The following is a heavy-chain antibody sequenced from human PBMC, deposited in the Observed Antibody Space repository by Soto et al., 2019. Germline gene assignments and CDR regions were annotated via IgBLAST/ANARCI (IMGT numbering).Heavy chain of an antibody. CDR1: GYTFTTHG. CDR3: ARDLGYCRSGTCYREWFDP. J-gene: IGHJ5*02. CDR2: VRGDNGHT. D-gene: IGHD2-15*01. V-gene: IGHV1-18*01. Sequence: QVQLVQSGAEVKKPGASVKVSCKASGYTFTTHGISWVRQVPGQGLEWMGWVRGDNGHTNYAQSLKGRVTMTTDTSTNTAYMELRSLRSDDTAVYYGARDLGYCRSGTCYREWFDPWGQGTLVTVSS.